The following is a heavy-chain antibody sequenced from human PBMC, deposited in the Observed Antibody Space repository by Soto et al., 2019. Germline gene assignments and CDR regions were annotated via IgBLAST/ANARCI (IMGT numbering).Heavy chain of an antibody. CDR3: AKGSFGFDY. V-gene: IGHV3-23*01. J-gene: IGHJ4*02. CDR1: GVTFTSYA. CDR2: ISKSGDST. Sequence: PGGSLRLSCAASGVTFTSYAMTWVRQVPGEGLQWVSSISKSGDSTYYADSVKGRFTTSRDNSKNTLYLQMNSLRAEDTAIYYCAKGSFGFDYWRQGTLVTVSS. D-gene: IGHD3-10*01.